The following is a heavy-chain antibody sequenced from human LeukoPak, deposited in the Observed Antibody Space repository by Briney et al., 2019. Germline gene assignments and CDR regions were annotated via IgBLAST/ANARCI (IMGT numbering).Heavy chain of an antibody. V-gene: IGHV1-46*01. D-gene: IGHD3-10*01. CDR3: ARDGVYYGSGSYYVLRTGWGADY. Sequence: GASERVSCKASGYTCTSYYMHWVRQATGQGLEWMGLINPSGGSTSYAQKFQGRVIMTRDMSTSTVYMELSSLRSEDTAVYYCARDGVYYGSGSYYVLRTGWGADYWGQGTLVTVSS. J-gene: IGHJ4*02. CDR1: GYTCTSYY. CDR2: INPSGGST.